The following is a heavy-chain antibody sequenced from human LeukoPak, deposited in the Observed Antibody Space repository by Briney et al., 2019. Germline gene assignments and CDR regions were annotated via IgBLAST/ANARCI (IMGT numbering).Heavy chain of an antibody. CDR3: ARQSSATIVSAFAF. Sequence: GGSLRLSCAASGFTFNTFDMHWVRQAPGKGLEWVAVIWYDGSNKYYADSVKGRFTISRDNSKNTLYLQMNSLRAGDTAVYYCARQSSATIVSAFAFWGQGTMVTVSS. V-gene: IGHV3-33*01. J-gene: IGHJ3*01. CDR2: IWYDGSNK. D-gene: IGHD2-15*01. CDR1: GFTFNTFD.